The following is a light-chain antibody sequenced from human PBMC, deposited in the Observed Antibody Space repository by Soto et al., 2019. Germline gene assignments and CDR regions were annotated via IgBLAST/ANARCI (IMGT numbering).Light chain of an antibody. J-gene: IGKJ5*01. CDR2: GAS. CDR1: QSVSSR. Sequence: VVLTQSPVTLSLSPGERATLSCRASQSVSSRLAWYQRKPGQAPSLLISGASFRATGIPDRFSGSGSGTDFTLTISSLEPEDFAVYYCQQRSNWQVTFGQGTRLEIK. V-gene: IGKV3D-11*02. CDR3: QQRSNWQVT.